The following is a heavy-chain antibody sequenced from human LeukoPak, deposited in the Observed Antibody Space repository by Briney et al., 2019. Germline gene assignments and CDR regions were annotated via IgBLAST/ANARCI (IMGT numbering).Heavy chain of an antibody. D-gene: IGHD3-9*01. CDR2: IYHSGST. J-gene: IGHJ4*02. V-gene: IGHV4-38-2*02. Sequence: SETLSLPCTVSGYSISSGYYWGWIRQPPGKGLEWIGTIYHSGSTYYNPSLKSRVTISVDTSKNQFSLKLSSVTAADTAVYYCARGYYDILTGYLYFDYWGQGTLVTVSS. CDR3: ARGYYDILTGYLYFDY. CDR1: GYSISSGYY.